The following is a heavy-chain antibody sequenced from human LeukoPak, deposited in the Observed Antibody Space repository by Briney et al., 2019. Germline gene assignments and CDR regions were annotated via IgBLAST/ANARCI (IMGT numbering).Heavy chain of an antibody. Sequence: PGGSLRLSCAASGFTVSGNYMSWVRQAPGKGLEWVAVKSYDGSNKYYAVSVKGRFTISRDNSKNTLYLQMNSLRAEDTAVYYCARDGGGCFDYWGQGTLVTVSS. CDR2: KSYDGSNK. D-gene: IGHD3-16*01. V-gene: IGHV3-30-3*01. CDR3: ARDGGGCFDY. J-gene: IGHJ4*02. CDR1: GFTVSGNY.